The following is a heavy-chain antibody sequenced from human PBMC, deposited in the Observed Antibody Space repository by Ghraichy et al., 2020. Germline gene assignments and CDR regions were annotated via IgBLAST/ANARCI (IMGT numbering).Heavy chain of an antibody. CDR3: TTDISSSGYLGHRYYYYCKGV. Sequence: GGSLRLSCAASGFTFSNAWMSWVRQAPGKGLEWVGGIKSKTNGGTTDYAAPVKGRFTISRDDSKNTLYLQMNSLKTEDTAVYYCTTDISSSGYLGHRYYYYCKGVWGIGQAVTVSS. V-gene: IGHV3-15*01. J-gene: IGHJ6*03. CDR1: GFTFSNAW. CDR2: IKSKTNGGTT. D-gene: IGHD3-22*01.